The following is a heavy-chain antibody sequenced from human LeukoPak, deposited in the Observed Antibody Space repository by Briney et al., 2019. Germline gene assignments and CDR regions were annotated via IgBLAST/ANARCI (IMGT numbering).Heavy chain of an antibody. CDR1: GFNFSTIY. J-gene: IGHJ3*02. Sequence: GGSLRLSCAASGFNFSTIYMSWVRQTPGQGLEWVANINVDGTAEYYVDSVKGRFTISRDNAKKSLYLQMNSLRAEDTAVYYCARDPYRFAFDIWGQGTVVLVSS. V-gene: IGHV3-7*03. CDR2: INVDGTAE. CDR3: ARDPYRFAFDI. D-gene: IGHD1-26*01.